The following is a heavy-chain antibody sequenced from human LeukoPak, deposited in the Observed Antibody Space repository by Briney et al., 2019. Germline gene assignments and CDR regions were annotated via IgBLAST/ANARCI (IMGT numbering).Heavy chain of an antibody. J-gene: IGHJ4*02. CDR3: ARETPTVFDY. CDR2: INHSGST. V-gene: IGHV4-34*01. Sequence: PSETLSLTCAVYGGSFSGYYWSWIRQPPGKGLEWIGEINHSGSTNYNPSLKSRVTISVDTSKNQFSLKLSSVTAADTAVYYCARETPTVFDYWGQGTLVTVSS. D-gene: IGHD4-17*01. CDR1: GGSFSGYY.